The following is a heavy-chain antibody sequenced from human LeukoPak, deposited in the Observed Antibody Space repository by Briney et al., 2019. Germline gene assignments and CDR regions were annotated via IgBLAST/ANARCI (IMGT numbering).Heavy chain of an antibody. D-gene: IGHD3-22*01. CDR3: ARDTPDSSGYYRLFDY. J-gene: IGHJ4*02. V-gene: IGHV4-31*03. Sequence: SETLSLTCTVSGGSISSGGYYWSWIRQHPGKGLEWIGYIYYSGSTYYNPSLKSRVTISVDTSKNQFSLKLSSVTAADTAVYYCARDTPDSSGYYRLFDYCGQGTLVTVSS. CDR1: GGSISSGGYY. CDR2: IYYSGST.